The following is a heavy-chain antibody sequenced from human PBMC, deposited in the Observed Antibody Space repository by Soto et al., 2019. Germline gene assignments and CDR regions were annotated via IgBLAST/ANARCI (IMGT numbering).Heavy chain of an antibody. Sequence: QVQLQVSGPGLVKPSETLSLTCTVSGDSISAYSWSWVRQPPGKGLEWLGNIHYNGTTKYSPSLNTHVTMSVVTSKNHYSLRLISVTAADTAIYFCAREGNLGRWLQPIDFWGQGTLVTVSS. D-gene: IGHD5-12*01. CDR1: GDSISAYS. V-gene: IGHV4-59*01. J-gene: IGHJ4*02. CDR2: IHYNGTT. CDR3: AREGNLGRWLQPIDF.